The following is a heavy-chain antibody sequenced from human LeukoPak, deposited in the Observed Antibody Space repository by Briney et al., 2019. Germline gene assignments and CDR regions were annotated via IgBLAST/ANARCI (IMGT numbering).Heavy chain of an antibody. J-gene: IGHJ3*02. D-gene: IGHD3-16*02. Sequence: PGGSLRLSCAASGFTVSSNYMSWVRQAPGKGLEWVSVIYSGGSTYYVDSVKGRFTISRDNSKNTLYLQMNSLRAEDTAVYYCARDLPSYDYVWGSYRHDAFDIWGQGTMVTVSS. V-gene: IGHV3-53*01. CDR3: ARDLPSYDYVWGSYRHDAFDI. CDR1: GFTVSSNY. CDR2: IYSGGST.